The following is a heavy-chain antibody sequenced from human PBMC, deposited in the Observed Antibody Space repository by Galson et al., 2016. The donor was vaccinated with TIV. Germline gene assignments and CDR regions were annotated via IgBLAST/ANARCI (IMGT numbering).Heavy chain of an antibody. V-gene: IGHV3-23*01. Sequence: SLRLSCAVSGFTFSSRAMSWVRQAPGQGLEWVASISPTGSITYYAASVKGRFTISRDNSKNTLSLEMNSLRADDTAMYFCAKDRFYCSFSSCHGPFDDWGQGALVTVSS. D-gene: IGHD2-15*01. CDR3: AKDRFYCSFSSCHGPFDD. CDR1: GFTFSSRA. J-gene: IGHJ4*02. CDR2: ISPTGSIT.